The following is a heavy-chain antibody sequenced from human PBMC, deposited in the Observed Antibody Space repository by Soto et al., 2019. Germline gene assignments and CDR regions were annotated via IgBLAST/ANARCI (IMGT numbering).Heavy chain of an antibody. CDR1: GGSISSSSYY. J-gene: IGHJ4*02. V-gene: IGHV4-39*01. CDR3: ARHYDFWSGYYVD. CDR2: IYYSGST. Sequence: QLQLQESGPGLVKPSETLSLTCTVSGGSISSSSYYWDWIRQPPGKGLEWIGSIYYSGSTYYNPSLKSRVTISVDTSKNQFSLKLSSVTAADTAVYYCARHYDFWSGYYVDWGQGTLVTVSS. D-gene: IGHD3-3*01.